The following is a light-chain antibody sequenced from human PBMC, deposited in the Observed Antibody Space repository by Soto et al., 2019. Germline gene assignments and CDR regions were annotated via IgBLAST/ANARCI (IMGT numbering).Light chain of an antibody. CDR3: QQYGRAPHS. Sequence: EIVLTQSPATLSLSAGERATLSCRPSQILSRSYLAWYQHKPGQGPRLLIFAASSRATGVPDRFSGSGSGKDFTLTITRLEPEDSTIYYCQQYGRAPHSFGRGTHLEIK. CDR1: QILSRSY. CDR2: AAS. V-gene: IGKV3-20*01. J-gene: IGKJ2*03.